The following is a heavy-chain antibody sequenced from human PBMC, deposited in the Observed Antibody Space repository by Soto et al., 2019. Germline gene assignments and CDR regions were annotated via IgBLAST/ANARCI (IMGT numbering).Heavy chain of an antibody. CDR3: ARDRLGSGSYDY. D-gene: IGHD1-26*01. CDR1: GGSISSSTYS. Sequence: SETLSLTCAVSGGSISSSTYSWNWIRQPPGKGLEWIGYIYHSGSTSYNPSLNSRVTISVNRSKNQFSLRLNSVTAADTAVYYCARDRLGSGSYDYWGQGTLVTVSS. CDR2: IYHSGST. J-gene: IGHJ4*02. V-gene: IGHV4-30-2*01.